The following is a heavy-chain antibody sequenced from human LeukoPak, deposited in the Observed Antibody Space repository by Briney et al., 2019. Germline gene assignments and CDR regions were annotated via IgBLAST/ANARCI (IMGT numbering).Heavy chain of an antibody. CDR2: MNPNSGNT. CDR1: GYTSTSYD. Sequence: ASVKVSCKASGYTSTSYDINWVRQATGQGLEWMGWMNPNSGNTGYAQKFQGRVTMTRNTSISTAYMELSSLRSEDTAVYYCARGISSGRGHYYMDVWGKGTTVTVSS. D-gene: IGHD1-1*01. J-gene: IGHJ6*03. V-gene: IGHV1-8*01. CDR3: ARGISSGRGHYYMDV.